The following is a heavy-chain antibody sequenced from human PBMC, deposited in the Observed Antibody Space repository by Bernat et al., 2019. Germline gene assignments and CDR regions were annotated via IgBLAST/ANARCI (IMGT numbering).Heavy chain of an antibody. Sequence: EVQLVESGGGLVQPGGSLRLSCEASGFTFNTYWMSWVRQAPGKGLAWVANIKQDASDKYYVDSVKGRFTISRDNAKKALYLQMASLRAEETAVYYCARGRYCSGGSCVLDKFDHWGQGTLVTVSS. CDR2: IKQDASDK. CDR1: GFTFNTYW. D-gene: IGHD2-15*01. CDR3: ARGRYCSGGSCVLDKFDH. J-gene: IGHJ4*02. V-gene: IGHV3-7*03.